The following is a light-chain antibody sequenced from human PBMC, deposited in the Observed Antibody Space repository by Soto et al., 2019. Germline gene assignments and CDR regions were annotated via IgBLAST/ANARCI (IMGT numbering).Light chain of an antibody. CDR1: QSISNY. V-gene: IGKV3-11*01. CDR2: DAS. Sequence: EIVLSQSLATLSLSPEERATLSCRASQSISNYLAWYQQKPGQAPRLLIYDASNRATGIPARFSGSGSGTDFTLTISSLEPEDFAVYYCQQRTNRPITFGQGTRLEIK. CDR3: QQRTNRPIT. J-gene: IGKJ5*01.